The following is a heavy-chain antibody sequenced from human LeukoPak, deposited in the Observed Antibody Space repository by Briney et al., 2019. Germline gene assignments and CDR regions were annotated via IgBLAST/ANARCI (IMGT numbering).Heavy chain of an antibody. CDR2: IYSSGST. CDR3: ARKGYTYGYFFDY. J-gene: IGHJ4*02. Sequence: SETLSLTCRVSGGSISSYYWSWIRQPPGKGLEWIGYIYSSGSTNYNPSPKSRVTISADTSKNQFSLKLSSVTAADTAVYFCARKGYTYGYFFDYWGQGTLVTVSS. D-gene: IGHD5-18*01. CDR1: GGSISSYY. V-gene: IGHV4-59*01.